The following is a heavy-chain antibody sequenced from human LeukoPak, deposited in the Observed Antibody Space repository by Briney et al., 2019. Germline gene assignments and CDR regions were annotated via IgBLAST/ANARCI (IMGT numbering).Heavy chain of an antibody. CDR3: VRYDFWSGAKGGDY. D-gene: IGHD3-3*01. CDR1: GFSFDGYG. CDR2: INYNGANT. V-gene: IGHV3-20*04. J-gene: IGHJ4*02. Sequence: GGSRRLSCVAAGFSFDGYGMSWVRQAPEKGLEWVSSINYNGANTAYVDSVKGRFTISRDNAKNSLYLQMNSLRAEDTALYYCVRYDFWSGAKGGDYWGQGTLVTVSS.